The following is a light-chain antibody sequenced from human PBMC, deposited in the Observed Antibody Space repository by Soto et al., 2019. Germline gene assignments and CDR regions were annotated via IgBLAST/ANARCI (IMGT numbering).Light chain of an antibody. CDR3: QQPSHWPRFP. CDR1: RSFRND. CDR2: DAS. J-gene: IGKJ2*01. V-gene: IGKV3-11*01. Sequence: EIVFTQSPASLSLSPGERATLSCRASRSFRNDLAWYQQKPCEAPRRLIYDASNRATGIPARFSGSGSGTDFTLTISSLEPEDLAVYSCQQPSHWPRFPFGYGTKVDI.